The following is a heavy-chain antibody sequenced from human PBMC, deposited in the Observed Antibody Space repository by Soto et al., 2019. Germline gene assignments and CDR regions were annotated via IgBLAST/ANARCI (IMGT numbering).Heavy chain of an antibody. CDR1: GASITTKS. V-gene: IGHV4-59*01. J-gene: IGHJ4*02. CDR2: MYYSGTT. CDR3: ARGLSWSPYFDL. Sequence: QVKLQESGPGLVKPSETLSLTCTVSGASITTKSWNWVRQSPGKGLEWIGYMYYSGTTNYNPSLTSRVTISIDTSKNQISLNLTSVTAADTAIYSCARGLSWSPYFDLWGQGTRVTVSS. D-gene: IGHD6-13*01.